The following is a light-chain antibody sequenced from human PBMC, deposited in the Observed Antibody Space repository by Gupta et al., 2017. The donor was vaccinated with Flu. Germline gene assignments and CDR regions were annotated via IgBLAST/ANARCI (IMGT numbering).Light chain of an antibody. V-gene: IGKV1-9*01. CDR1: QGISSH. CDR3: QHHNNYPLT. Sequence: DIQLTQSPSFLSASIGDRVTITFRASQGISSHLAWYQHKPGKVSKLLIYGASPLKIGVPSRFSGSGSGREFTLTISSLQSEDFATYYCQHHNNYPLTFGQGTRVEIK. J-gene: IGKJ5*01. CDR2: GAS.